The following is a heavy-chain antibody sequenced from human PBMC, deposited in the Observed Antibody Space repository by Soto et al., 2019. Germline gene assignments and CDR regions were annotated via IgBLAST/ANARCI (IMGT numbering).Heavy chain of an antibody. V-gene: IGHV4-4*07. Sequence: SETLSLTCTVSAGSISSHYWSWIRRPVGKGLEWIGHIYASGSTNYNPSLKNRVTMSVDTSKNQFSLGLKSVTAADTAVYYCARDGLDWSIEGLDVWGRGTTVTVSS. CDR1: AGSISSHY. CDR2: IYASGST. D-gene: IGHD3-9*01. J-gene: IGHJ6*02. CDR3: ARDGLDWSIEGLDV.